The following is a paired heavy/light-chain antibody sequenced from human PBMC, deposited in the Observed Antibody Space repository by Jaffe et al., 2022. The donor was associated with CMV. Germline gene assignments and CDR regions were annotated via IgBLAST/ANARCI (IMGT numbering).Light chain of an antibody. Sequence: QSALTQPASVSGSPGQSITISCTGTSSDVGGFDHVSWYQQHPGKAPKALILAVTNRLSGVSTRFSGSKSGNTASLTISGLQAEDEADYYCSSYTSDDTRVFGTGTEVTVL. CDR1: SSDVGGFDH. V-gene: IGLV2-14*03. CDR2: AVT. J-gene: IGLJ1*01. CDR3: SSYTSDDTRV.
Heavy chain of an antibody. J-gene: IGHJ4*02. CDR3: ATGQAGDY. CDR1: GGSLNNKY. Sequence: QVRLQESGPGLVKPSETLSLTCSVSGGSLNNKYWTWIRQSPGKGLEWIGYVYYSGSTRYNPSLRSRVAMSVDTSRNQFSLTLNSVTSADTAVYYCATGQAGDYWGQGTLVIVSS. V-gene: IGHV4-59*01. D-gene: IGHD6-19*01. CDR2: VYYSGST.